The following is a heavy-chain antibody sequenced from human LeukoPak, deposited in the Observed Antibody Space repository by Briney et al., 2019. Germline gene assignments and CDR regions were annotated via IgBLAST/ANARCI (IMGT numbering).Heavy chain of an antibody. V-gene: IGHV4-59*12. CDR3: ARLSVIVGAALEYYYYYMDV. Sequence: WETLSLTCTVPGGSISSYYWSWIRQPPGKGLEWIGYIYYSGSTNYNPSLKSRVTISADKSKNQVSLRLTSVTAADTAVYYCARLSVIVGAALEYYYYYMDVWGQGTTVTVSS. CDR1: GGSISSYY. D-gene: IGHD1-26*01. CDR2: IYYSGST. J-gene: IGHJ6*03.